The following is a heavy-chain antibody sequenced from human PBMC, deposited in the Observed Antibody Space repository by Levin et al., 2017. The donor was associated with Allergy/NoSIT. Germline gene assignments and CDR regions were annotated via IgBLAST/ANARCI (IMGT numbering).Heavy chain of an antibody. D-gene: IGHD3-9*01. Sequence: GESLKISCAASGFTFSSYAMHWVRQAPGKGLEWVAVISYDGSNKYYADSVKGRFTISRDNSKNTLYLQMNSLRAEDTAVYYCARDHYDILTGRIPRFDYWGQGTLVTVSS. CDR2: ISYDGSNK. CDR3: ARDHYDILTGRIPRFDY. V-gene: IGHV3-30-3*01. CDR1: GFTFSSYA. J-gene: IGHJ4*02.